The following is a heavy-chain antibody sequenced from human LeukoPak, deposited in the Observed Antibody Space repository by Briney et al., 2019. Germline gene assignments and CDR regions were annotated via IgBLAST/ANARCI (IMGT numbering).Heavy chain of an antibody. Sequence: GASVKVSCKASGGTFSSYAISWVRQAPGQGLEWMGGIIPIFGTANYAQKFQGRVTITADESTSTAYMELSSLRSEDTAVYYCARGGIAVVGTLYWGQGTLVTVSS. CDR2: IIPIFGTA. CDR3: ARGGIAVVGTLY. J-gene: IGHJ4*02. V-gene: IGHV1-69*13. CDR1: GGTFSSYA. D-gene: IGHD6-13*01.